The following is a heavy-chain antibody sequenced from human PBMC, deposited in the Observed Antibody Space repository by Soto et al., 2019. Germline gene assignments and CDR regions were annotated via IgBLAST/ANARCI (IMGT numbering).Heavy chain of an antibody. J-gene: IGHJ4*02. V-gene: IGHV4-61*05. CDR3: ARHGYSSAWPGVYYFDY. CDR2: IYYSGST. D-gene: IGHD6-19*01. CDR1: GGSISSSSYY. Sequence: SATLSLTCTVSGGSISSSSYYWGWIRQPPGKGLEWIGYIYYSGSTNYNPSLKSRVTISVDTSKNQFSLKLRSVTAADTAVYYCARHGYSSAWPGVYYFDYWGQGTLVTVSS.